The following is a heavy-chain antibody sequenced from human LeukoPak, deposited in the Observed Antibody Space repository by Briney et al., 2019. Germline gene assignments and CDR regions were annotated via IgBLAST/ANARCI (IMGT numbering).Heavy chain of an antibody. D-gene: IGHD5/OR15-5a*01. CDR3: AKDRSVYDYYIYGMDV. V-gene: IGHV3-30*18. CDR1: GFTFSTYG. Sequence: QPGGSLRLSCAASGFTFSTYGMHGVRQAPGKGLEWVATISYDGSKKYYADSVKGRFTISRDNSKNTLYLHMNSLRPEDTAVYNCAKDRSVYDYYIYGMDVWGQGTTVTVSS. J-gene: IGHJ6*02. CDR2: ISYDGSKK.